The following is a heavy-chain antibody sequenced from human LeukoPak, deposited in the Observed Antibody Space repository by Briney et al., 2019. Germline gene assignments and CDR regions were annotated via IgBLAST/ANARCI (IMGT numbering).Heavy chain of an antibody. D-gene: IGHD3-22*01. Sequence: GASVKVSCKASGCTFTGYYMHWVRQAPGQGLERMGWINPNSGGTNYAQKFQGRVTMTRDTSISTAYMELSRLRSDDTAVYYCARFLGDSSGYSSFDYWGQGTLVTVSS. J-gene: IGHJ4*02. CDR3: ARFLGDSSGYSSFDY. CDR2: INPNSGGT. CDR1: GCTFTGYY. V-gene: IGHV1-2*02.